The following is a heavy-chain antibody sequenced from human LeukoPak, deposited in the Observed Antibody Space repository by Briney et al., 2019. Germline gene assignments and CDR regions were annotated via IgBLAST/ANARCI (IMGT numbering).Heavy chain of an antibody. J-gene: IGHJ4*02. V-gene: IGHV1-2*02. CDR1: GYTFTGYY. CDR2: INPNSGGT. D-gene: IGHD4-17*01. Sequence: ALVKVSCKASGYTFTGYYMHWVRQAPGQGLEWMGWINPNSGGTNYAQKFQGRVTMTRDTSISTAYMELSRLRSDDTAVYYCATNHDYGDHEDYWGQGTLVTVSS. CDR3: ATNHDYGDHEDY.